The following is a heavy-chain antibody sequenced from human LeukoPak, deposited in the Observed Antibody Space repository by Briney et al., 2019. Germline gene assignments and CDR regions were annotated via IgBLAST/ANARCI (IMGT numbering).Heavy chain of an antibody. V-gene: IGHV3-23*01. Sequence: GGSLTLSCAASGFTLNTYAIYWVRQAPGKGLEWVSGICGSGGCTYYADSVKGRFTISRDNSKNTVYLQMNSLTADDTAVYYCAKTTVGYSSGRYPGWPADCWGQGTLVTVSP. CDR2: ICGSGGCT. J-gene: IGHJ4*02. CDR1: GFTLNTYA. D-gene: IGHD6-19*01. CDR3: AKTTVGYSSGRYPGWPADC.